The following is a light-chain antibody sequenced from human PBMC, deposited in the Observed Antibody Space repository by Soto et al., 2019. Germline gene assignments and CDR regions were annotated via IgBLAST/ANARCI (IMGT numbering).Light chain of an antibody. J-gene: IGKJ2*01. CDR1: QSVTGNY. Sequence: EIVLTQSPGTLSLSPGERATLSCRASQSVTGNYLAWYQQKPGQAPRLLIYGASTRAAGVPDRFSGSGSGTDFTLTITGLEPENFTEYYLQQYGRSPLMYTFGQGTKLGVK. CDR3: QQYGRSPLMYT. V-gene: IGKV3-20*01. CDR2: GAS.